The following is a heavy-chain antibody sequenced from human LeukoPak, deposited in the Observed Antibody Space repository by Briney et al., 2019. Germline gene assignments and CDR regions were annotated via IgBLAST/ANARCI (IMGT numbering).Heavy chain of an antibody. J-gene: IGHJ4*02. CDR2: IDPSDSYT. CDR1: GSSFTSYW. V-gene: IGHV5-10-1*01. CDR3: AREYSGYDSHFDY. D-gene: IGHD5-12*01. Sequence: PGASLKISFKGSGSSFTSYWISWVRQTPGKGLEWMGSIDPSDSYTNYNPSFQGHVTISADKSISTAYLQWTGLKASDTAMYYCAREYSGYDSHFDYWGQGTLVTVSS.